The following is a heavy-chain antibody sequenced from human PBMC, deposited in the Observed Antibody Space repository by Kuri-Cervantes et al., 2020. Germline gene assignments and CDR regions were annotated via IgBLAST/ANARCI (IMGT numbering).Heavy chain of an antibody. CDR3: ARYGTHNAAAAGRGWFDP. V-gene: IGHV4-38-2*01. CDR2: MFLSRRT. D-gene: IGHD6-13*01. Sequence: SQTLSLTCVIHGESISSTYYWGWIRQPPGKGLEWIGNMFLSRRTHYHPSLKSRVTISVDSSKNQFSLKVSSVTATDTAVYYCARYGTHNAAAAGRGWFDPWGQGTLVTVSS. CDR1: GESISSTYY. J-gene: IGHJ5*02.